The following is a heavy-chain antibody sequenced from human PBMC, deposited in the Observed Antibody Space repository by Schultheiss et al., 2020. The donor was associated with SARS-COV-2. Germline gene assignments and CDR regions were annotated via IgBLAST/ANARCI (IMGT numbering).Heavy chain of an antibody. CDR3: ARARRKLYCSGGSCYSLWFDP. J-gene: IGHJ5*02. CDR1: GFTFSSYA. CDR2: ISGSGGST. V-gene: IGHV3-23*01. Sequence: GESLKISCAASGFTFSSYAMSWVRQAPGKGLEWVSAISGSGGSTYYADSVKGRFTISRDNSKNTLYLQMNSLRAEDTAMYYCARARRKLYCSGGSCYSLWFDPWGQGTLVTVSS. D-gene: IGHD2-15*01.